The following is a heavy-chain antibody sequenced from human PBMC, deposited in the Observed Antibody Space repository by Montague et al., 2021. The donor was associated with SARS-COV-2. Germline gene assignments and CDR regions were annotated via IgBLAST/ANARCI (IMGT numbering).Heavy chain of an antibody. Sequence: SLRLSCATSGLNFRDYGMSWARRAPGKGLEWVGFIRSEATGGTTNYAASVRGRFTISRDDSKSILYLQMNSLEIEDTALYYCFIFCGGDCRNEAFDFWGQGTMVTVLS. D-gene: IGHD2-21*02. CDR3: FIFCGGDCRNEAFDF. CDR1: GLNFRDYG. V-gene: IGHV3-49*04. J-gene: IGHJ3*01. CDR2: IRSEATGGTT.